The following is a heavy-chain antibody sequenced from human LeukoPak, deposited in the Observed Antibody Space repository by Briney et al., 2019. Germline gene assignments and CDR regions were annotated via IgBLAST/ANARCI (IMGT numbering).Heavy chain of an antibody. CDR3: ARPSPPGDGYNPCDY. Sequence: GGSLRLSCAASGFIFSSYWVTWVRQAPGKGLEWVAVISNDERNKYYTDSVKGRFTISRDNSKSTVYLQMNSLRPEDTAVYYCARPSPPGDGYNPCDYWGPGALVIVSS. CDR2: ISNDERNK. J-gene: IGHJ4*02. CDR1: GFIFSSYW. V-gene: IGHV3-30*03. D-gene: IGHD5-24*01.